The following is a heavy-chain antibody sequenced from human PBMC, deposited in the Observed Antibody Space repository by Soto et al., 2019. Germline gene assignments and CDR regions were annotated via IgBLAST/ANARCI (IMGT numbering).Heavy chain of an antibody. D-gene: IGHD5-18*01. CDR3: AKEKGGYRYVDPQGWFDP. J-gene: IGHJ5*02. Sequence: GSLRLSCAASGFTFSSYAMSWVRQAPGKGLQWVSAISGSGGSPYYADSVKGRFTISRDNSKNTLYLQINSLRADETDVYYCAKEKGGYRYVDPQGWFDPWGQG. CDR2: ISGSGGSP. CDR1: GFTFSSYA. V-gene: IGHV3-23*01.